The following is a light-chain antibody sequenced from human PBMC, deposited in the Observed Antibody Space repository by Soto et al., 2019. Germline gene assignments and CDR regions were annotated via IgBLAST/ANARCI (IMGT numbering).Light chain of an antibody. CDR3: QQYNNWPPIT. Sequence: EIVLTQSPGTLSLSPGERATLSCRAIQRVSSSYLAWYQQKPGQAPRLIIYGASIRATGIPDRFSGSGSGTDFTLTISSLQSEDFAVYYCQQYNNWPPITFGQGTRLEIK. CDR1: QRVSSSY. CDR2: GAS. V-gene: IGKV3-20*01. J-gene: IGKJ5*01.